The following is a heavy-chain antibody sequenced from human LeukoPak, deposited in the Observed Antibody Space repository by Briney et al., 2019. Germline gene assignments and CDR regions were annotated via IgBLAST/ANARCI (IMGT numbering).Heavy chain of an antibody. CDR2: IYYSGST. V-gene: IGHV4-59*01. Sequence: SETLSLTCTVSGGSISSYCWSWIRQPPGKGLEWIGYIYYSGSTNYNPSLKSRVTISVDTSKNQFSLKLSSVTAADTAVYYCARDRKLGLWGQGTLV. CDR1: GGSISSYC. J-gene: IGHJ4*02. D-gene: IGHD1-14*01. CDR3: ARDRKLGL.